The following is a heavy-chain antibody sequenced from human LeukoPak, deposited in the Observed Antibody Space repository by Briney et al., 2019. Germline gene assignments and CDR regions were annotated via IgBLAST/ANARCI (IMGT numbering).Heavy chain of an antibody. J-gene: IGHJ4*02. CDR3: ARVRKLRTRGVMDPLDY. Sequence: GGSLRLSCAASGFTFNYYWLTWVRQAPGKGLEWVANIQQDGSEKYYVDFVKGRFIISRDTAKNSLYLQMNSLRAEDTAVYYCARVRKLRTRGVMDPLDYWGQGTLVTVSS. V-gene: IGHV3-7*01. CDR2: IQQDGSEK. D-gene: IGHD3-10*01. CDR1: GFTFNYYW.